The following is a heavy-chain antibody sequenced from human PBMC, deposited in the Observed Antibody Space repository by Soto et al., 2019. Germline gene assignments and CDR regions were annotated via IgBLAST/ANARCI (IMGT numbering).Heavy chain of an antibody. Sequence: LSETLSPPFTVSGGSLSSSSYYWGWVRQPPGKGLEWIGSIYYSGSTNYNPSLKSRVTISVDTSKNQFSLKLSSVTAADTAVYYCARGPGPEDSYGYGYYYGMDVWGQGTTVTVSS. CDR3: ARGPGPEDSYGYGYYYGMDV. V-gene: IGHV4-39*07. D-gene: IGHD5-18*01. CDR2: IYYSGST. CDR1: GGSLSSSSYY. J-gene: IGHJ6*02.